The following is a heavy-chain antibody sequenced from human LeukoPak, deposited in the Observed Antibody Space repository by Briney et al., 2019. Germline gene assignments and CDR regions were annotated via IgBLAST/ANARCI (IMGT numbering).Heavy chain of an antibody. D-gene: IGHD2-2*01. CDR2: IIPILGIA. CDR3: ASTTGDIVVVPAATLVGLCMDV. CDR1: GGTFSSYA. J-gene: IGHJ6*02. Sequence: ASVKVSCKASGGTFSSYAIGWVRQAPGQGLERMGRIIPILGIANYAQKFQGRVTITADKSTSTAYMELSSLRSEDTAVYYCASTTGDIVVVPAATLVGLCMDVWGQGTTVTVSS. V-gene: IGHV1-69*04.